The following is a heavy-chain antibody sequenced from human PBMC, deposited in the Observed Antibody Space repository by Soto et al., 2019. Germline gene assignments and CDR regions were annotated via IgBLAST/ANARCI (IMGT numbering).Heavy chain of an antibody. J-gene: IGHJ4*02. Sequence: PWGSLRISFADCGFTFSNYWMIWVRQAPGKGLEWVANIKQDESEKYYVDSVKGRFTISRDNAKKSLYLQMNSLRAEDTAVYYCTRWSSVTVTDRFDYWGQGTLVTVSS. CDR2: IKQDESEK. V-gene: IGHV3-7*01. D-gene: IGHD4-4*01. CDR1: GFTFSNYW. CDR3: TRWSSVTVTDRFDY.